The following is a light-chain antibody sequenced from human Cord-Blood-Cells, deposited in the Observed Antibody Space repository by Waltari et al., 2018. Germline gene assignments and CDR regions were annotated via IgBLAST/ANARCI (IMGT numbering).Light chain of an antibody. CDR3: SSYTSSSTLV. Sequence: QSALTQPASVSGSPGQSITISCTGTSSDVGGYNYVSWYQQHPGKAPKLMIYDVSNPPSGVSNRVSGYKSGNTASLTISGLQAEDEADYYCSSYTSSSTLVLGGGTKLTVL. J-gene: IGLJ2*01. V-gene: IGLV2-14*01. CDR1: SSDVGGYNY. CDR2: DVS.